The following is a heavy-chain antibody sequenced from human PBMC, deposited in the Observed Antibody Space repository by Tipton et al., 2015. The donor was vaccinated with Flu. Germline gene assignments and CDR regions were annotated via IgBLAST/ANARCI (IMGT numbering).Heavy chain of an antibody. J-gene: IGHJ4*02. CDR3: ARSTYYYGSGSSDY. Sequence: TLSLTCSVSGDSIGSDYYWGWIRQPPGKGLEWLGNIHRSGNTYYNSSLKSRVTISLDKSKNQFSQRLSSVIAADTAVYYCARSTYYYGSGSSDYWGQGTLVTVSS. V-gene: IGHV4-38-2*01. CDR1: GDSIGSDYY. D-gene: IGHD3-10*01. CDR2: IHRSGNT.